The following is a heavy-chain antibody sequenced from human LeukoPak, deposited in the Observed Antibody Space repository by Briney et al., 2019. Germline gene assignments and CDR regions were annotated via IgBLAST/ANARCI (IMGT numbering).Heavy chain of an antibody. CDR1: GYTFTSYG. Sequence: ASVKVSCKASGYTFTSYGISWVRQAPGQGLEWMGWISSNNGNTNYAQKFQGRVTMTRDTSISTAYMELSRLRSDDTAVYYCASSQLRLNWFDPWGQGTLVTVSS. CDR3: ASSQLRLNWFDP. V-gene: IGHV1-18*01. CDR2: ISSNNGNT. D-gene: IGHD5-12*01. J-gene: IGHJ5*02.